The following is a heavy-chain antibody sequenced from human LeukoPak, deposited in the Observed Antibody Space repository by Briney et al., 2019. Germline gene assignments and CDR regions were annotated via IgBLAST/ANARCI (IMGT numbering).Heavy chain of an antibody. CDR3: AREWFGELPQGGFDP. D-gene: IGHD3-10*01. V-gene: IGHV1-69*13. CDR1: GGTFSSYA. Sequence: ASVKVSCKASGGTFSSYAISWVRQAPGQGLEWMGGIIPIFGTANYAQKFQGRVTITADESTSTVYMELSSLRSEDTAVYYCAREWFGELPQGGFDPWGQGTLVTVSS. CDR2: IIPIFGTA. J-gene: IGHJ5*02.